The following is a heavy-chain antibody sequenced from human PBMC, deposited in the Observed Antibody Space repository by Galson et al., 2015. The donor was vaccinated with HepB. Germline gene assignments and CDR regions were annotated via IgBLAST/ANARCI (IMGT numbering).Heavy chain of an antibody. CDR2: ISAGSTTI. Sequence: SLRLSCAASGVTIPSYSTNWVRKAPGKGLEWLAYISAGSTTIYYAASVKGRFTISRDNAKNFLYLHMNSLRGEDTAVYYCARNPASYDYYNMDVWGHGTTVTVSS. CDR1: GVTIPSYS. J-gene: IGHJ6*02. CDR3: ARNPASYDYYNMDV. V-gene: IGHV3-48*01.